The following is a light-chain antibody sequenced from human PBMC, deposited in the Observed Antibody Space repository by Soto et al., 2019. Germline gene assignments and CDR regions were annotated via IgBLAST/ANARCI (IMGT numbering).Light chain of an antibody. CDR3: QHYGNSPNP. CDR1: QSVSSTY. Sequence: EIVLTQSPGTLSLSPGERATLSCRASQSVSSTYLAWYQQRPGQSPRLLIYGASIRATGIPDRFSGGGSGTAFTLTISRLEPADFAVYYCQHYGNSPNPFGQGTKVEIK. V-gene: IGKV3-20*01. CDR2: GAS. J-gene: IGKJ2*01.